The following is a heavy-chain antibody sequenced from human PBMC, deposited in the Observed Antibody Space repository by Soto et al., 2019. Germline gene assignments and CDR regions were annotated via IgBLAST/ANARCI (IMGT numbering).Heavy chain of an antibody. CDR2: IWYDGSNK. CDR1: GFTISTHG. Sequence: QVQLVESGGGVVQPGTSLRLSCAASGFTISTHGMHWVRQAPGKGLEWVANIWYDGSNKFYADSVKGRFTISKDNSKNPVYGEMNSLRAEDTAVYYCAAATTWNFHFHYWGQGTQVTVSS. J-gene: IGHJ4*02. CDR3: AAATTWNFHFHY. D-gene: IGHD1-7*01. V-gene: IGHV3-33*01.